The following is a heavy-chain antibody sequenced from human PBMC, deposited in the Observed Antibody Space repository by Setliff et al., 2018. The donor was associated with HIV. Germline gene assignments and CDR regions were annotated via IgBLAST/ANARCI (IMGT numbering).Heavy chain of an antibody. Sequence: SETLSLTCAVYGGSFSGHYWSWIRQPPGKGLEWIGEINHCGISNFNPSLKSRVTIPIDTPRNQFSLKLSSVTAADTAVYYCARGGGFWSGQLDFWGQGTLVT. CDR3: ARGGGFWSGQLDF. CDR1: GGSFSGHY. V-gene: IGHV4-34*01. CDR2: INHCGIS. J-gene: IGHJ4*02. D-gene: IGHD3-3*01.